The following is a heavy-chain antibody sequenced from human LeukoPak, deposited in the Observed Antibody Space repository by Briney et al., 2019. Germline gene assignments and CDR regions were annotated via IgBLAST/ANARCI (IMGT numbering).Heavy chain of an antibody. CDR1: GHTFSSYW. V-gene: IGHV3-7*05. D-gene: IGHD4-23*01. J-gene: IGHJ4*02. Sequence: GGSLRLSCAASGHTFSSYWMSWVRQAPGKGLEWVANTNQDGSEKYYVDSVKGRFTISRDNDKNSLYLQMDSPRAEDTAVYYCARDYGGNSIDYWGQGTLVTVSS. CDR2: TNQDGSEK. CDR3: ARDYGGNSIDY.